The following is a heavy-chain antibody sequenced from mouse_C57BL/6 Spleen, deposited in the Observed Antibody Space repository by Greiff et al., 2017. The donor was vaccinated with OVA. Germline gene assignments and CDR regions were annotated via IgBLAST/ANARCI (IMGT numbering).Heavy chain of an antibody. V-gene: IGHV3-6*01. J-gene: IGHJ2*01. CDR3: ARGDYDYDGGPFDY. CDR2: ISYDGSN. CDR1: GYSITSGYY. D-gene: IGHD2-4*01. Sequence: EVKLQESGPGLVKPSQSLSLTCSVTGYSITSGYYWNWIRQFPGNKLEWMGYISYDGSNNYNPSLKNRISITRDTSKNQFFLKLNSVTTEDTATYYCARGDYDYDGGPFDYWGQGTTLTVSS.